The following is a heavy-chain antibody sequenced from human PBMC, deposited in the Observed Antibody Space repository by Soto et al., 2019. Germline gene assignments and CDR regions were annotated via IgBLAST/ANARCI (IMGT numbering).Heavy chain of an antibody. V-gene: IGHV1-46*01. CDR1: GYTFTSYY. J-gene: IGHJ3*02. CDR2: INPSGGST. Sequence: QVQLVQSGAEVKKPGASVKVSCKASGYTFTSYYMHWVRQAPGQGLEWMGIINPSGGSTSYAQKFQGRVTXXRXTSXSTVYMELSSLRSEDTAVYYCARDLGGYEVNAFDIWGQGTMVTVSS. CDR3: ARDLGGYEVNAFDI. D-gene: IGHD3-22*01.